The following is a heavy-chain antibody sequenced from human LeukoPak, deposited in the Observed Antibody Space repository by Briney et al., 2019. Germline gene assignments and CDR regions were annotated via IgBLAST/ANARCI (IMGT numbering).Heavy chain of an antibody. V-gene: IGHV4-34*01. D-gene: IGHD2-21*01. CDR1: GGSFSGYY. CDR2: INHSGST. Sequence: SQTLSLTCAVYGGSFSGYYWSWIRQPPGKGRWWIEEINHSGSTNYNPSIKSRVTISVDTSKNQFSLKLSSVTAADTAVYYCARGGGSKHLDYWGQGTLVTVSS. CDR3: ARGGGSKHLDY. J-gene: IGHJ4*02.